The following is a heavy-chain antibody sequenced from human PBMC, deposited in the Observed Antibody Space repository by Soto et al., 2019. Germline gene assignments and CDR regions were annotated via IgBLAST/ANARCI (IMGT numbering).Heavy chain of an antibody. J-gene: IGHJ6*02. CDR1: GGTFSSYA. CDR2: IIPIFGTA. V-gene: IGHV1-69*01. Sequence: QVQLVQSGAEVNKPGSSVKVSCKASGGTFSSYAISWVRQAPGQGLEWMGGIIPIFGTANYAQKFQGRVTITADESTSTAYMELSSLRSEDTAVYYCAKRWLQSANYYYGMDVWGQGTTVTVSS. D-gene: IGHD5-12*01. CDR3: AKRWLQSANYYYGMDV.